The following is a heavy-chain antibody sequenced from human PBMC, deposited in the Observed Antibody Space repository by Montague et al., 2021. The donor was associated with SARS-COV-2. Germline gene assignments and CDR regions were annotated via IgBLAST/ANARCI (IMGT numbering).Heavy chain of an antibody. CDR1: GGSVSSSGYY. V-gene: IGHV4-39*01. Sequence: SETLSLPCTVSGGSVSSSGYYWGWIRQPPGKGLEWIGSIYFSGSSYYNPSLKSRVSISVDTSKNQFSLRLSSVTSADTAVYYCARHRRRGLVVAAPNWFDPWGQGTLVTVSS. CDR3: ARHRRRGLVVAAPNWFDP. D-gene: IGHD2-15*01. J-gene: IGHJ5*02. CDR2: IYFSGSS.